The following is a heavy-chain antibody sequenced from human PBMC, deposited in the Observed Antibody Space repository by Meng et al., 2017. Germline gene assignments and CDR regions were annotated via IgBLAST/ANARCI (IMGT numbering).Heavy chain of an antibody. J-gene: IGHJ4*02. CDR2: ITKDGSRK. Sequence: VQVVESGGYVVPPGRSLTLSCAASGFIFRNYEMHWVRQAPGKGLGWVACITKDGSRKYYLGSVRGRFTISRDNSKNTLYLEMNSLRSEDTALYYCARDFDYWGQGTLVTVSS. CDR1: GFIFRNYE. CDR3: ARDFDY. V-gene: IGHV3-30*16.